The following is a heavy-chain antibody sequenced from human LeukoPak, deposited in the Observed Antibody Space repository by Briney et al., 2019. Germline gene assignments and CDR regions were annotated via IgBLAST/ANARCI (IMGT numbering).Heavy chain of an antibody. Sequence: GGSLRLSCAASGFTFSSYEMNWVRQAPGKGLEWVSYISSSGSTIYYADSVKGRFTISRDNAKNSLYLQMNSLRAEDTAVYYCARDWMLFHRPDYWGQGPLVTVSS. V-gene: IGHV3-48*03. J-gene: IGHJ4*02. CDR2: ISSSGSTI. D-gene: IGHD2-21*01. CDR1: GFTFSSYE. CDR3: ARDWMLFHRPDY.